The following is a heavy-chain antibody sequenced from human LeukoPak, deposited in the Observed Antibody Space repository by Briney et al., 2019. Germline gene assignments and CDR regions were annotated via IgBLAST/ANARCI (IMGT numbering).Heavy chain of an antibody. CDR3: ASFYDSSGNDTFDI. D-gene: IGHD3-22*01. CDR2: INHSGST. V-gene: IGHV4-34*01. Sequence: SETLSLTCAVYGGSFSGYYWSRIRQPPGKGLEWIGEINHSGSTNYNPSLKSRVTILVDTSKNQFSLKLSSVTAADTAVYYCASFYDSSGNDTFDIWGQGTIVTVSS. J-gene: IGHJ3*02. CDR1: GGSFSGYY.